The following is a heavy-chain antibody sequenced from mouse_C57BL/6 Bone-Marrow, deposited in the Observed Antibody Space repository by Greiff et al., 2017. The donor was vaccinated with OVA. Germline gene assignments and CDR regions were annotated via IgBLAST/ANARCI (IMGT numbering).Heavy chain of an antibody. CDR2: IDPSDSYT. CDR1: GYTFTSYW. V-gene: IGHV1-69*01. D-gene: IGHD2-2*01. CDR3: AREGIYYGYDYAMDY. J-gene: IGHJ4*01. Sequence: QVQLQQPGAELVMPGASVKLSCKASGYTFTSYWMHWVKQRPGQGLEWIGEIDPSDSYTNYNQKFKGKSTLTVDKSSSTAYMQLSSLTSEDSVVYDCAREGIYYGYDYAMDYWGQGTSVTVSS.